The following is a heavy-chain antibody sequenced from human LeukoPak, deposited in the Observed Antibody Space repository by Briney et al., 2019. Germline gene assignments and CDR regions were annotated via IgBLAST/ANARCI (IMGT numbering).Heavy chain of an antibody. J-gene: IGHJ4*02. CDR1: GGSISSSSYY. CDR3: ARDTPVAGDETFDY. CDR2: IYYSGST. V-gene: IGHV4-39*07. D-gene: IGHD6-19*01. Sequence: SETLSLTCTVSGGSISSSSYYWGWIRQPPGKGLEWIGSIYYSGSTYYNPSLKSRFTISVDTSKNQFSLKLSSVTAADTAVYYCARDTPVAGDETFDYWGQGTLVTVSS.